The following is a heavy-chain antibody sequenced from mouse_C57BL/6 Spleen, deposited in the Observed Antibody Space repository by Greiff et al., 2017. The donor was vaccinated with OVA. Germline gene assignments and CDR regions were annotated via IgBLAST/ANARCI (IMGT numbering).Heavy chain of an antibody. CDR2: IYPGDGDT. CDR3: ARSGYDYDVGYFDY. V-gene: IGHV1-82*01. CDR1: GYAFSSSW. D-gene: IGHD2-4*01. Sequence: VQLQESGPELVKPGASVKISCKASGYAFSSSWMNWVKQRPGKGLEWIGRIYPGDGDTNYNGKFKGKATLTADKSSSTAYMQLSSLTSEDSAVYFCARSGYDYDVGYFDYWGQGTTLTVSS. J-gene: IGHJ2*01.